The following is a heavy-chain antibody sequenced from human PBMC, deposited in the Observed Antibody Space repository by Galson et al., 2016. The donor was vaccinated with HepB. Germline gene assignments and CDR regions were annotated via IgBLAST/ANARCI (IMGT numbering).Heavy chain of an antibody. Sequence: SETLSLTCGVSGGSISSSYWWTWVRQPPGKGLEWIGEMYHSGSTNYNPSLKSRVTISGDKSKNQFSLKLNSVTAADTAVYYCARGTWDIVATRVRFDPWGQGMLVTVSS. CDR1: GGSISSSYW. D-gene: IGHD5-12*01. CDR3: ARGTWDIVATRVRFDP. V-gene: IGHV4-4*02. J-gene: IGHJ5*02. CDR2: MYHSGST.